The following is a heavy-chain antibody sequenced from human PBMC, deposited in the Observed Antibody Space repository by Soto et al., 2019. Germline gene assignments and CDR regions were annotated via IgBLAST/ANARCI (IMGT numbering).Heavy chain of an antibody. D-gene: IGHD2-2*03. V-gene: IGHV3-23*01. CDR1: GFTFSDFA. CDR3: AKMEGMDPWAYSFDY. CDR2: IYGGGNGP. Sequence: EVQVLESGGGLVQPGGSLRLSGAATGFTFSDFAMSWVRQAPGKGLEWGSRIYGGGNGPHYADSVKGRVTISRDNSKNTLYLQMNSLRAEDTAVYYCAKMEGMDPWAYSFDYWGQGTLVTVSS. J-gene: IGHJ4*02.